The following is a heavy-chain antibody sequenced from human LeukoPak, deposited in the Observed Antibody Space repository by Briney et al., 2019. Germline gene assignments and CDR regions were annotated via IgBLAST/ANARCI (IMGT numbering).Heavy chain of an antibody. CDR3: AKARQYSSSWPYYFDY. Sequence: GSLRLSCAASGFTFSSYAMSWVRQAPGKGLEYVSAISGSGGRTYYADSVKGRFTISRDNSKNTLYLQMNSLRAEDTAVYYCAKARQYSSSWPYYFDYWGQGTLVTVSS. CDR2: ISGSGGRT. V-gene: IGHV3-23*01. D-gene: IGHD6-13*01. CDR1: GFTFSSYA. J-gene: IGHJ4*02.